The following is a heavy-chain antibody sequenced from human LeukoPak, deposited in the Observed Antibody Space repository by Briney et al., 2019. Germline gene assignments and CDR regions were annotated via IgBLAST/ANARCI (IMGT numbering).Heavy chain of an antibody. V-gene: IGHV3-30*14. D-gene: IGHD6-19*01. Sequence: GTSLRLSCAGSGFTFSNDAMHWVRQAPGKGLEWVAVTSYDGTAIYYADSVKGRFTISRDNSKNTLYLQMNSLRAEDTAVYYCARTKGIAVAGLAWFDPWGQGTLVTVSS. CDR2: TSYDGTAI. J-gene: IGHJ5*02. CDR1: GFTFSNDA. CDR3: ARTKGIAVAGLAWFDP.